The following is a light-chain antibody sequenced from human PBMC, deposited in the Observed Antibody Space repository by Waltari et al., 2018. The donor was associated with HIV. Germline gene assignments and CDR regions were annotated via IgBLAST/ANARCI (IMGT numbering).Light chain of an antibody. J-gene: IGLJ3*02. CDR3: AAWDDSLSGWV. Sequence: QSVLTQPPSASGTPAPTVTISCSGSSSNIGSNYVYWYQQLPGTAPKLLIYRNNQRPSGVPDRFSGSKSGTSASLAISGLRSEDEADYYCAAWDDSLSGWVFGGGTKLTVL. CDR2: RNN. V-gene: IGLV1-47*01. CDR1: SSNIGSNY.